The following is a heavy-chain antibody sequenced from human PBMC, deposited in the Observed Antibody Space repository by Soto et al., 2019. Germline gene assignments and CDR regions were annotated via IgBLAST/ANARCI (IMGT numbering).Heavy chain of an antibody. J-gene: IGHJ6*03. Sequence: EVQLVESRGGLVKPGGSLRLSCTASGFAFNTYSMNWVRHAPGKGLEWVSSINEDSTYIYYADSLRGRITISRDNAKDSLFLQMNSLRPDDTAVYYCVRDLGRYFRSGYMDLWGDGATVTVSS. D-gene: IGHD3-9*01. V-gene: IGHV3-21*02. CDR2: INEDSTYI. CDR3: VRDLGRYFRSGYMDL. CDR1: GFAFNTYS.